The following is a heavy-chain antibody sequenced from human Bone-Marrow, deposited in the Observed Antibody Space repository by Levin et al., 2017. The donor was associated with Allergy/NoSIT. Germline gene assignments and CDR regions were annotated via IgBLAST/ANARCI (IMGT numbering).Heavy chain of an antibody. CDR3: ARGTPAPHSFLWFGELGYMDV. CDR2: IFYTVDT. Sequence: SQTLSLTCTVSDASVRSGDSLWTWIRQPPGKGLEWIGYIFYTVDTPYNPSLKSRLTISIDKSKNQISLKLSSLTAADTAVYECARGTPAPHSFLWFGELGYMDVWGKGTTVTVSS. CDR1: DASVRSGDSL. D-gene: IGHD3-10*01. V-gene: IGHV4-30-4*01. J-gene: IGHJ6*03.